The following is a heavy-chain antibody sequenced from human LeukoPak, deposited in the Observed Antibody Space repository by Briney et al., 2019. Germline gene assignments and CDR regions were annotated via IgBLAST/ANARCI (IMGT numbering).Heavy chain of an antibody. J-gene: IGHJ4*02. V-gene: IGHV1-69*06. CDR1: GYTFTGYY. Sequence: GASVKVSCKASGYTFTGYYMHWVRQAPGQGLEWMGGIIPIFGTANYAQKFQGRVTITADKSTSTAYMELSSLRSEDTAVYYCARGEGDSGYDSPPRIFDYWGQGTLVTVSS. CDR2: IIPIFGTA. D-gene: IGHD5-12*01. CDR3: ARGEGDSGYDSPPRIFDY.